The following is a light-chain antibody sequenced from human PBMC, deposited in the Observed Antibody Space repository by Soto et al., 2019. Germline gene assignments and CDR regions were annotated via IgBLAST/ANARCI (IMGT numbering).Light chain of an antibody. CDR3: RQYNNWWT. J-gene: IGKJ1*01. CDR2: GAS. CDR1: QSVSNN. Sequence: EIVMTQSPATLSVSPGERATLSCRASQSVSNNFAWYQKKPGQAPRLLIYGASTRATGIPSRFSGSGSGTEFTLTISRLQSEDFAYYYCRQYNNWWTFGQGTRVDIK. V-gene: IGKV3-15*01.